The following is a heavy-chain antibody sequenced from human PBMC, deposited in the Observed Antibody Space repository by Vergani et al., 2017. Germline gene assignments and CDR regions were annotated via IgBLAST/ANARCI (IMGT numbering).Heavy chain of an antibody. D-gene: IGHD3-3*01. Sequence: EVQLLESGGGLVQPGGSLRLSCAASGFTLSSYAMSWVCQAPGKGLGWDSASSGSGGRTYCADSVNGQFTISRDNAKHTLYLQMNSLRAEDTAVYYCAKYDFWSGYNLNCYFDYWGQGTLVTVSS. J-gene: IGHJ4*02. V-gene: IGHV3-23*01. CDR3: AKYDFWSGYNLNCYFDY. CDR1: GFTLSSYA. CDR2: SSGSGGRT.